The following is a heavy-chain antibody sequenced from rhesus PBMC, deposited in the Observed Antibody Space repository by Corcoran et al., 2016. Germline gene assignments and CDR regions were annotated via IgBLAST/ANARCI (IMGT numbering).Heavy chain of an antibody. D-gene: IGHD6-25*01. CDR3: AGGAAARLDFDY. CDR2: IYGSGGST. CDR1: GGSISDSYH. J-gene: IGHJ4*01. V-gene: IGHV4-160*01. Sequence: QVQLQESGPGLVKPSETLSLTCTVSGGSISDSYHWSWIRQPPGKGLEWMGRIYGSGGSTTYNPSLKSRVTISRDTSKNQFSLKLSSVTAADTAVYYCAGGAAARLDFDYWGQGVLVTVSS.